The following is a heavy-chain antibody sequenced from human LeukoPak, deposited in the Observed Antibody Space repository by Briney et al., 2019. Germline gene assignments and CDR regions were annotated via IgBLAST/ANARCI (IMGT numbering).Heavy chain of an antibody. D-gene: IGHD5-12*01. J-gene: IGHJ4*02. CDR3: AKAGWPLPDIVATITYYFDY. CDR2: ISYDGSNK. Sequence: GGSLRLSCAASGFTFSSYGMHWVRQAPGKGLEWVAVISYDGSNKYYADSVKGRFTISRDNSKNTLYLQMNSLRAEDTAVYYCAKAGWPLPDIVATITYYFDYWGQGTLVTVSS. V-gene: IGHV3-30*18. CDR1: GFTFSSYG.